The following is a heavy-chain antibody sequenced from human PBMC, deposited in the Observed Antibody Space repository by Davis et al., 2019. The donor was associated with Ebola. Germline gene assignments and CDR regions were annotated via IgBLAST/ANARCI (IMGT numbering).Heavy chain of an antibody. CDR2: IKSKTDGGTT. Sequence: GESLKISCAASGFTFSNAWMSWVRQAPGKGLEWVGRIKSKTDGGTTDYAAPVKGRFTISRDDSKNTLYLQMNSLKTEDTAVYYCTTEYYFDAFDIWGQGTMVTVSS. CDR1: GFTFSNAW. V-gene: IGHV3-15*01. D-gene: IGHD3-10*01. J-gene: IGHJ3*02. CDR3: TTEYYFDAFDI.